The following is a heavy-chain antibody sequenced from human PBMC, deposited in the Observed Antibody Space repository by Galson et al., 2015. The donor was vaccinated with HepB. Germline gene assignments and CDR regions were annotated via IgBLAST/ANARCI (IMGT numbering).Heavy chain of an antibody. J-gene: IGHJ4*02. CDR1: GDSVSSNSAA. CDR3: ARGSHQSGSYGALDY. D-gene: IGHD1-26*01. Sequence: CAISGDSVSSNSAAWNRIRQSPSRGLEWLGRTYYRSKWYNDYAVSVKSRITINPDTSKNQFSLQLNSVTPEDTAVYYCARGSHQSGSYGALDYWGQGTLVTVSS. V-gene: IGHV6-1*01. CDR2: TYYRSKWYN.